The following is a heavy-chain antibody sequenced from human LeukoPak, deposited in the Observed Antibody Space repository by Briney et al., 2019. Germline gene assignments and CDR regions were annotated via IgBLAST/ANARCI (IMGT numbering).Heavy chain of an antibody. J-gene: IGHJ4*02. D-gene: IGHD3-22*01. CDR1: GFTFRSYG. V-gene: IGHV3-74*01. Sequence: PGGSLRLSCAASGFTFRSYGMSWVRQAPGKGLVWVSRINSDGSSTSYADSVKGRFTISRDNAKNTLYLQMNSLRAEDTAVYYCARITYYYDSSGFDYWGQGTLVTVSS. CDR3: ARITYYYDSSGFDY. CDR2: INSDGSST.